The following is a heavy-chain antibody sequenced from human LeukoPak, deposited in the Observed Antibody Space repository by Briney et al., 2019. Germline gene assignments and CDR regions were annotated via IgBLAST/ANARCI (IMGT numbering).Heavy chain of an antibody. Sequence: GGSLRLSCAASGFTFSSYAMSWVRQAPGKGLEWVSAISGSGGSTYYADSVKGRFTISRDNSKNTLYLQMNSPRAEDTAVYYCAKDRSLGISSYWGQGTLVTVSS. CDR2: ISGSGGST. CDR3: AKDRSLGISSY. D-gene: IGHD7-27*01. J-gene: IGHJ4*02. CDR1: GFTFSSYA. V-gene: IGHV3-23*01.